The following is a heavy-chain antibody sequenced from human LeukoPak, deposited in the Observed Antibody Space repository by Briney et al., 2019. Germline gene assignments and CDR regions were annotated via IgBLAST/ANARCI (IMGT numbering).Heavy chain of an antibody. CDR1: GYTFTSYY. CDR2: INPSGGIT. D-gene: IGHD3-3*01. Sequence: ASVKVSCKASGYTFTSYYIHWVRQAPGQGLEWMGIINPSGGITTNAQKFQGRLTMTRDTSTSTVYMELSSLRSEDTAVYYCARVPFLDDAFDIWGQGTMVTVSS. J-gene: IGHJ3*02. CDR3: ARVPFLDDAFDI. V-gene: IGHV1-46*01.